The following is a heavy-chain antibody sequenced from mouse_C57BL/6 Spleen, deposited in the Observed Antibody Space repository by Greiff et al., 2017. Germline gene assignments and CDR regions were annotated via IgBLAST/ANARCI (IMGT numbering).Heavy chain of an antibody. CDR3: ARTPSLYYFDY. J-gene: IGHJ2*01. CDR2: INPSTGGT. Sequence: QLQQSGPELVKPGASVKISCKASGYSFTGYYMNWVKQSPEKSLEWIGEINPSTGGTTYNQKFKAKATLTVDKSSSTAYMQLKSLTSEDSAVYYCARTPSLYYFDYWGQGTTLTVSS. V-gene: IGHV1-42*01. CDR1: GYSFTGYY. D-gene: IGHD6-2*01.